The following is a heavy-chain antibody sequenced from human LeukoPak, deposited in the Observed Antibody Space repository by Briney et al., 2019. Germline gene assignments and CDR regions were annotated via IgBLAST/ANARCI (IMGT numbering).Heavy chain of an antibody. D-gene: IGHD3-3*01. CDR3: ARHERSGYLDYYYYYMDV. CDR2: IHYTGST. V-gene: IGHV4-39*07. Sequence: PSETLSLTCTVSGGSISGSSYYWGWIRQPPGKGLEWIGSIHYTGSTYYKPSLKSRVTISADTSRNQVSLTLSSVTAADTAVYYCARHERSGYLDYYYYYMDVWGRGTSVTVSS. J-gene: IGHJ6*03. CDR1: GGSISGSSYY.